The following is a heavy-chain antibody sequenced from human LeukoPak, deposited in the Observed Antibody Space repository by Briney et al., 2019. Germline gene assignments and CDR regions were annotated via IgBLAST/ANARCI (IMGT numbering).Heavy chain of an antibody. D-gene: IGHD4-23*01. CDR1: TYTFTTYY. CDR3: ARAIRNSARMTLNAFDM. CDR2: TSPNNGDA. Sequence: ASVKVSFTASTYTFTTYYLHWVRQAPGQGFEWMGRTSPNNGDADYTQKFQGRVSMTRDTSTSTTYMELSSLTSDDTAIYYCARAIRNSARMTLNAFDMWGQGTKLTVSS. V-gene: IGHV1-2*06. J-gene: IGHJ3*02.